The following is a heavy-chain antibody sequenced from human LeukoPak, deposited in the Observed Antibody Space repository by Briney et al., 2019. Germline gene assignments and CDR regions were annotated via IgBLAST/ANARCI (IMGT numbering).Heavy chain of an antibody. V-gene: IGHV4-38-2*02. Sequence: SETLSLTCTVSGYSISSGYYWGWIRQPPGKGLEWIGSIYHSGSTYYNPSLKSRVTISVDTSKNQFSLKLSSVTAADTAVYYCARTPRATVVTPYYYYGMDVWGQGTTVTVSS. CDR3: ARTPRATVVTPYYYYGMDV. J-gene: IGHJ6*02. CDR2: IYHSGST. D-gene: IGHD4-23*01. CDR1: GYSISSGYY.